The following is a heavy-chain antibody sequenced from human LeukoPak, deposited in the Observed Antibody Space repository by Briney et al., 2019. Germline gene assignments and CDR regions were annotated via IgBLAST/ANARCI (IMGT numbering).Heavy chain of an antibody. Sequence: GASVKVSCKASGYTFTSYDSNWVRQATGQGLEWMGWMNPNSGNTGYAQKFQGRVTMTRNTSISTAYMKLSSLRSEDTAVYYCARETYYYDSSGYYGFDPWGQGTLVTVYS. CDR2: MNPNSGNT. J-gene: IGHJ5*02. CDR3: ARETYYYDSSGYYGFDP. CDR1: GYTFTSYD. D-gene: IGHD3-22*01. V-gene: IGHV1-8*01.